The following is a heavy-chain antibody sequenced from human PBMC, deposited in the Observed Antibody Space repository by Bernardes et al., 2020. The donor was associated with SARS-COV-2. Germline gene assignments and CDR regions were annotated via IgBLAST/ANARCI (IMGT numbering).Heavy chain of an antibody. CDR3: AGRITLFGVITAFFDR. Sequence: ASVKVSCKTSGYSFAGHYIHWVRQAPGQGLEWMGWISPKTGATIYARNLEGRVTLTRDTSTGTAYMELNSLRSEDTAVYFCAGRITLFGVITAFFDRWGQGTLVTVSS. CDR1: GYSFAGHY. V-gene: IGHV1-2*02. CDR2: ISPKTGAT. D-gene: IGHD3-3*01. J-gene: IGHJ4*02.